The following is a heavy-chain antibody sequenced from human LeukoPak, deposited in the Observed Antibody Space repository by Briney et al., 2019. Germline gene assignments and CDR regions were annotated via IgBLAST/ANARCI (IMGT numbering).Heavy chain of an antibody. D-gene: IGHD3-22*01. V-gene: IGHV3-30*02. CDR1: GFTFSGYG. Sequence: GGSLRLSCAASGFTFSGYGMHWVRQAPGKGVEWVAFIRYDGSNNYYTDSVKGRFTISRDNSKNTLYLQMNSLRAEDTAVYYCARIWDKNYYDSSGYYPFDYWGQGTLVTVSS. CDR3: ARIWDKNYYDSSGYYPFDY. CDR2: IRYDGSNN. J-gene: IGHJ4*02.